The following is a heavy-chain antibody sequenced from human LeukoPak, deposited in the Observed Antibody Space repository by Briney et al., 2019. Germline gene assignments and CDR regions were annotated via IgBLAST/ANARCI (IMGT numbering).Heavy chain of an antibody. CDR2: ISAYNGNT. CDR3: ARNKRRGRGLVDFAH. Sequence: APVKVSCKASGYTFTSYGISWVRQAPGQGLEWMGWISAYNGNTNYAQKLQGRVTMTTDTSTSTAYMELRSLRSDDTAVYYCARNKRRGRGLVDFAHWARGPLVPVP. CDR1: GYTFTSYG. J-gene: IGHJ4*02. V-gene: IGHV1-18*04. D-gene: IGHD6-19*01.